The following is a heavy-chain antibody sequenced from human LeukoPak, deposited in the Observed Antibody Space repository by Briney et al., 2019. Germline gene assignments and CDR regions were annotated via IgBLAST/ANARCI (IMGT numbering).Heavy chain of an antibody. Sequence: HPGGSLRLSCAASGFTFSSYAMSWVRQAPGKGLEWVSGISHSGGSTYYADSVKGRFTISRDISKNTLYLQMNSLRAEDTAVYYCAKEYYSSGYYNFFFDYWGQGTLVSVSS. CDR2: ISHSGGST. CDR3: AKEYYSSGYYNFFFDY. D-gene: IGHD3-22*01. CDR1: GFTFSSYA. V-gene: IGHV3-23*01. J-gene: IGHJ4*02.